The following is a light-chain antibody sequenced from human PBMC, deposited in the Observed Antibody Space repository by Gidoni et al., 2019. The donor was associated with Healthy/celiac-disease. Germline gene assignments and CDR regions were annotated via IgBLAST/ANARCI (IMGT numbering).Light chain of an antibody. CDR3: QQSYSTPPLT. CDR2: AAS. CDR1: QSISSY. V-gene: IGKV1-39*01. Sequence: DIQMTQSPSSLSASVGDRVTITCRASQSISSYLNWYQQKPGKAPKLLIYAASSLQSGVPSRFRGSGSGTDFTLTISSLQPADFATYYCQQSYSTPPLTFGGGTKVEIK. J-gene: IGKJ4*01.